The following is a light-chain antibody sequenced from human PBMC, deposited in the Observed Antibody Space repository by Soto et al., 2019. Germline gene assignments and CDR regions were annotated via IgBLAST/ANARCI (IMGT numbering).Light chain of an antibody. Sequence: AVVTQEPSLTVSQGWSVTRTCGSSTGAVTNGHYPYWFQQKPGQAPRTLIYDTTNRHSWTPARFSGSLLGGKAALTLSGAQPEDEAEYYCLLSYNGPYVFGTGTKVTV. CDR3: LLSYNGPYV. CDR1: TGAVTNGHY. J-gene: IGLJ1*01. CDR2: DTT. V-gene: IGLV7-46*01.